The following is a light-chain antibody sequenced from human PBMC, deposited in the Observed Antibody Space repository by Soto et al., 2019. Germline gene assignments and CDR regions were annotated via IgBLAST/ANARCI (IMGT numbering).Light chain of an antibody. CDR2: DDN. J-gene: IGLJ3*02. CDR1: GSNIGNNF. Sequence: QSVLTQPPSVSAAPGQKVTMSCSGSGSNIGNNFVSWYQQFPGTAPKLLIYDDNKLPTGIPDRFSASKSGTSATLGITGLQTGDEADYYCGTWDNSLSVVVFGGGTQLTVL. V-gene: IGLV1-51*01. CDR3: GTWDNSLSVVV.